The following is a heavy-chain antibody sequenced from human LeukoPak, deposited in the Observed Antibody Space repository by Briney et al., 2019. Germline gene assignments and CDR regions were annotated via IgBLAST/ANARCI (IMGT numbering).Heavy chain of an antibody. J-gene: IGHJ5*02. V-gene: IGHV1-46*03. D-gene: IGHD3-3*01. CDR2: INPSGGST. CDR1: GYTFTSYY. CDR3: ARDTGPTYYDFWGADP. Sequence: ASVKVSCKASGYTFTSYYMHWVRQAPGQGLEWMGIINPSGGSTSYAQKFQGRVTMTRDTSTSTVTMELSSLRSEDTAVYYCARDTGPTYYDFWGADPCGQGTLVTVSS.